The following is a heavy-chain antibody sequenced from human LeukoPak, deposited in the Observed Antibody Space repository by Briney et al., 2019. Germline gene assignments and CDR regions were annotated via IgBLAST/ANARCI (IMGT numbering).Heavy chain of an antibody. J-gene: IGHJ4*02. V-gene: IGHV3-23*01. D-gene: IGHD1-26*01. CDR1: GFTFSDYA. CDR2: ISGSGDYT. Sequence: GGTLRLSCAASGFTFSDYAMSWVRQPPGKGLEWVSTISGSGDYTYYADSVRGRFTISRDNSKNTLYLQMNSLRVEDTAVYYCATTLRSGSYYFDSWGQGTLVTVSS. CDR3: ATTLRSGSYYFDS.